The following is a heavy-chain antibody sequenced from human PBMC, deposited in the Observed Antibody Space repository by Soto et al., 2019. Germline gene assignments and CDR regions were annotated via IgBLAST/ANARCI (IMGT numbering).Heavy chain of an antibody. CDR1: GFTFSSYA. CDR2: ISGSGGST. CDR3: AKLWFGELLRSYFDY. V-gene: IGHV3-23*01. D-gene: IGHD3-10*01. Sequence: GGSLRLSCAASGFTFSSYAMSWVRQAPGKGLEWVSAISGSGGSTYYADSVKGRFTISRDNSKNTLYLQMNSLRAEDTAVYYCAKLWFGELLRSYFDYWGQGTLVTVSS. J-gene: IGHJ4*02.